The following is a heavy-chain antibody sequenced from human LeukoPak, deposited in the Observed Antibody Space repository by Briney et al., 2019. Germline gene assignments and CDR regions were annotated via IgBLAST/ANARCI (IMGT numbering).Heavy chain of an antibody. V-gene: IGHV3-13*04. CDR3: ARGSNLGFDH. J-gene: IGHJ5*02. CDR2: IGTGSDT. Sequence: PGGSLRLSCAASGFTFSTYDMHWVRQPTGEALQWVSGIGTGSDTYYSGSVKGRFTISRENAKNSLYLQMNSLRAGDTAVYYCARGSNLGFDHWGQGTLVTVSS. D-gene: IGHD3-16*01. CDR1: GFTFSTYD.